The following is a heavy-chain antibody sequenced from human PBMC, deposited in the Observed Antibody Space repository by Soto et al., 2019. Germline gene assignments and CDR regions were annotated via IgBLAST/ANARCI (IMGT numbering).Heavy chain of an antibody. V-gene: IGHV1-69*01. CDR1: RGTFTTDA. Sequence: QVQLVQSGAEVKKPGSSVSVSCKSSRGTFTTDAISWVRQAPGQGLEWMGVIIPVFVPPIYAQKFQGRVSITADESTSTANVELSNLRSEDTAVYYCARGGHNSGWYSTFDSWGQGTLVTVSS. CDR2: IIPVFVPP. J-gene: IGHJ4*02. D-gene: IGHD6-13*01. CDR3: ARGGHNSGWYSTFDS.